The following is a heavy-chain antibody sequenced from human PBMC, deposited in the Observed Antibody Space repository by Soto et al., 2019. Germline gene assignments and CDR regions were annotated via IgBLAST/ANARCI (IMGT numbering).Heavy chain of an antibody. CDR3: ARDGQTTMVRGVRGGSYNYYGMDV. J-gene: IGHJ6*02. CDR1: GYTFTSYG. D-gene: IGHD3-10*01. V-gene: IGHV1-18*04. Sequence: QVQLVQSGAEVKKPGASVKVSCKASGYTFTSYGISWVRQAPGQGLEWMGWISTYHGNTNYAQKLQGRVTMTTDTATSTAYRELRSLGSDYTAVYYCARDGQTTMVRGVRGGSYNYYGMDVWGQGTTVTVSS. CDR2: ISTYHGNT.